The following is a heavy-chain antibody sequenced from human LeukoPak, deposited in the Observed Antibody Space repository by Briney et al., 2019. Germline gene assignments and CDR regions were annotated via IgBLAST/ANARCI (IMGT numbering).Heavy chain of an antibody. Sequence: GGSLRLSCAASGFTFSSYAMSWVRQAPGKGLEWVSGITGSGDTTHHVDSVKGRFTISRDNSKNTLFLQMNSLRVEDTALYYCARAYGSSGYFQLPIDYWGRGTLVTVSS. CDR1: GFTFSSYA. V-gene: IGHV3-23*01. D-gene: IGHD3-22*01. J-gene: IGHJ4*02. CDR3: ARAYGSSGYFQLPIDY. CDR2: ITGSGDTT.